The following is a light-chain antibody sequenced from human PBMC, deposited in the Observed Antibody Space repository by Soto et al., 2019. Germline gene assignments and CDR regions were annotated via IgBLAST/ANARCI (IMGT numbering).Light chain of an antibody. CDR2: DAS. Sequence: DVQMTQSPSSLSASVGDRVTITCRASQSISSYLNWYQQKPGKAPKLLIYDASTLETGVPSRFSGSASGTEFTLTISGLQPEDVASYYCQQYDTYPLTFGGGTKVDIK. J-gene: IGKJ4*01. CDR1: QSISSY. V-gene: IGKV1-5*01. CDR3: QQYDTYPLT.